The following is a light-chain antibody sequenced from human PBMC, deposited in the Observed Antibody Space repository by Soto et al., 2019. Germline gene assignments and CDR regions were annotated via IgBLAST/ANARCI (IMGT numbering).Light chain of an antibody. J-gene: IGKJ1*01. CDR3: QQYSRYSGT. V-gene: IGKV1-5*01. Sequence: DIPMTQSPSTLSASVGDRVTITCRASQSISSWLAWYQQKPGKAPKLLIYDASSLESGVPSRFSGSGSGTEFTLTISSLQPDDFATYYCQQYSRYSGTFGQGTKVEI. CDR1: QSISSW. CDR2: DAS.